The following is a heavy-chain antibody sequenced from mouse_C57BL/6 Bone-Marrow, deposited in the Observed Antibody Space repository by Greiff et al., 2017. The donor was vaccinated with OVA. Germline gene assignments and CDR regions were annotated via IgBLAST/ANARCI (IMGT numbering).Heavy chain of an antibody. Sequence: VQLQQSGAELVKPGASVKLSCKASGYTFTSYWMHWVKQRPGQGLEWIGMIHPNSGSTNYNEKFKSKATLTVDKSSITAYMQLSSLTSEDSAVYYCARGEIYYYGSSYWYFDVWGTGTTVTVSS. J-gene: IGHJ1*03. D-gene: IGHD1-1*01. CDR2: IHPNSGST. V-gene: IGHV1-64*01. CDR3: ARGEIYYYGSSYWYFDV. CDR1: GYTFTSYW.